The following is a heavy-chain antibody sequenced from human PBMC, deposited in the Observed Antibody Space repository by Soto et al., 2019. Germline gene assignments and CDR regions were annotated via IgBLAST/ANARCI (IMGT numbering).Heavy chain of an antibody. CDR2: ISYDGSNK. CDR1: GFTFSSYG. V-gene: IGHV3-30*18. CDR3: AKDRLELRLEWSDY. Sequence: QVQLVESGGGVVQPGRSLRLSCAASGFTFSSYGMHWVRQAPGKGLEWVAVISYDGSNKYYADSVKGRFTISRDNSKNTLYLQMNSLRAEDTAVYYCAKDRLELRLEWSDYWGQGTLVTVSS. D-gene: IGHD1-7*01. J-gene: IGHJ4*02.